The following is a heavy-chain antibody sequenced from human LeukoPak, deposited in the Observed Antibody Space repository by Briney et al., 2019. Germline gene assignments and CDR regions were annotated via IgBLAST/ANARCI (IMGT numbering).Heavy chain of an antibody. J-gene: IGHJ4*02. CDR2: IKQDGSEI. Sequence: GGSLRLSCEASGFSFSNYWMSWVRQAPGKGLEWVANIKQDGSEIYYVDSVRGRFTISRDNAKNSLYLQMNSLRAEDTAVYYCARADRLGAALLASFDYWGQGTLVTVSS. V-gene: IGHV3-7*01. CDR1: GFSFSNYW. D-gene: IGHD3-16*01. CDR3: ARADRLGAALLASFDY.